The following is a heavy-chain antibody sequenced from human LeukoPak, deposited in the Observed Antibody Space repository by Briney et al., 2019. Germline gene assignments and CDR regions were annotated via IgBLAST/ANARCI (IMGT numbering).Heavy chain of an antibody. CDR1: GFTFDDYA. CDR3: AKDNGERWLEGELDY. CDR2: ISWNSGSI. D-gene: IGHD6-19*01. V-gene: IGHV3-9*01. Sequence: GGSLRLSCAASGFTFDDYAMHRVRQAPGKGLEWVSGISWNSGSIGYADSVKGRFTISRDNAKNSLYLQMNSLRAEDTALYYCAKDNGERWLEGELDYWGQGTLVTVSS. J-gene: IGHJ4*02.